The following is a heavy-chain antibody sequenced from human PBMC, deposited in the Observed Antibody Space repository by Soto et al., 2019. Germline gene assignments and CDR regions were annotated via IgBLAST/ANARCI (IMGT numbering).Heavy chain of an antibody. Sequence: SETLSLTCIVSGGSISSSSYYWGWIRQPPGKGLEWIGSVYYSGSTYYNPSLKSRVTISVDTSKNQFSLKLTSVTVADTAVYYCARDKITGLFDYWGQGTLVTVSS. CDR2: VYYSGST. J-gene: IGHJ4*02. V-gene: IGHV4-39*07. CDR3: ARDKITGLFDY. D-gene: IGHD2-8*02. CDR1: GGSISSSSYY.